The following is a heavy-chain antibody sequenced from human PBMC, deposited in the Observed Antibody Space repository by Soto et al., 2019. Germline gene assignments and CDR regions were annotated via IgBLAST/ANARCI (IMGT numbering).Heavy chain of an antibody. J-gene: IGHJ3*02. Sequence: SETLSLTCTVSGGSISSGGYYWSWIRQHPGKGLEWIGYIYYSGSTYYNPSLKSRVTISVDTSKNQFSLKPSSVTAADTAVYYCARAWGPNYDILTGYYIHDAFDIWGQGTMVTVSS. CDR3: ARAWGPNYDILTGYYIHDAFDI. CDR2: IYYSGST. D-gene: IGHD3-9*01. V-gene: IGHV4-31*03. CDR1: GGSISSGGYY.